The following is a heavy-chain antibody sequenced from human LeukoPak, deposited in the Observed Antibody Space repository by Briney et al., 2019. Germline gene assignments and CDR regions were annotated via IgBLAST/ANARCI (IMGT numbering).Heavy chain of an antibody. J-gene: IGHJ5*02. CDR2: TYYRSKWYN. Sequence: SQTLSLTCAISGDSVSSTSATWNWFRQSPSRGLEWLGRTYYRSKWYNDYAVSVKSRITINSDTSKNQFSLQLNSVTPEDTAVYYCARVSASYPPDQWGQGTLVTVSS. V-gene: IGHV6-1*01. CDR1: GDSVSSTSAT. CDR3: ARVSASYPPDQ. D-gene: IGHD1-26*01.